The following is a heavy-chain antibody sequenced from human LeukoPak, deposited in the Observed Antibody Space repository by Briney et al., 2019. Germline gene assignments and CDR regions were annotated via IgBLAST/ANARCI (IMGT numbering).Heavy chain of an antibody. D-gene: IGHD1-26*01. V-gene: IGHV3-30*02. CDR3: AKDPYSGSYNYYYMDV. J-gene: IGHJ6*03. Sequence: GGSLRLSCAASGFTFSSYGMHWVRQAPGKGLEWVAFIRYDGSNKYYADSVKGRFTISRDNSKSTLYLQMNSLRAEDTAVYYCAKDPYSGSYNYYYMDVWGKGTTVTISS. CDR1: GFTFSSYG. CDR2: IRYDGSNK.